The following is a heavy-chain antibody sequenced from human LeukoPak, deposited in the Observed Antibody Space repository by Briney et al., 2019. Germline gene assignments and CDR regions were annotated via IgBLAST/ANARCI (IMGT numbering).Heavy chain of an antibody. CDR2: LDSSGST. D-gene: IGHD4-23*01. CDR3: SRSHDYGGLYFYYYMDV. Sequence: SETLSLTCTVSGGSISSRSDYWGWIRQTPGKGLEWIGNLDSSGSTYYNPSPKSRVTISVGTSKNQFSLNLRSVTAADTAIYFCSRSHDYGGLYFYYYMDVWGKGTTVTVSS. CDR1: GGSISSRSDY. J-gene: IGHJ6*03. V-gene: IGHV4-39*01.